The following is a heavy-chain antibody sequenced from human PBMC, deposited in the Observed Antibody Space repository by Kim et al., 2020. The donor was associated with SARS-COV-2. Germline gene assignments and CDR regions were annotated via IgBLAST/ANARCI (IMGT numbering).Heavy chain of an antibody. V-gene: IGHV3-21*01. CDR2: SLL. Sequence: SLLNSADSGRGRFTTSRDNAKSSLFLQMNSLRVEDTGVYYCARFEGYGLDVWGQGTTVTVSS. CDR3: ARFEGYGLDV. J-gene: IGHJ6*02. D-gene: IGHD3-9*01.